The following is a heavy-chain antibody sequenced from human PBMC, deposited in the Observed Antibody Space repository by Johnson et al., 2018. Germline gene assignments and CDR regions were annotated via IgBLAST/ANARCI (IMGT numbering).Heavy chain of an antibody. D-gene: IGHD2-8*01. J-gene: IGHJ3*02. CDR3: ARAGLYAAFDI. Sequence: VQLVQSGAEVKKPGASXKVSCKASGYHFTSYDINWVRQATGQGLEWMGWMHPNSGNTGYAQKIQGRVTMTRNTSISTAYMELSSLRSKDTAVYYCARAGLYAAFDIWGQGTMVTVSA. CDR1: GYHFTSYD. V-gene: IGHV1-8*01. CDR2: MHPNSGNT.